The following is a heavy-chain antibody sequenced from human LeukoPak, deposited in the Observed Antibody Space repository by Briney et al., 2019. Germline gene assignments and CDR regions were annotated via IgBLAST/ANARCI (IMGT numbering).Heavy chain of an antibody. J-gene: IGHJ4*02. V-gene: IGHV3-48*03. CDR2: ISSSGSTI. D-gene: IGHD3-10*01. CDR3: ARPSGELDY. Sequence: QPGGSLRLSCAASGFAFRTYEMNWVRQAPGKGLEWVSYISSSGSTIYYADSVKGRFTISRDNAKNSMYLQMNSLRDEDTAVYYCARPSGELDYWGQGTLVTVSS. CDR1: GFAFRTYE.